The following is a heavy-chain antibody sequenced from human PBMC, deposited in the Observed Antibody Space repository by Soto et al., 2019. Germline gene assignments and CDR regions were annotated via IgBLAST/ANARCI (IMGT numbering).Heavy chain of an antibody. V-gene: IGHV3-30-3*01. CDR2: ISYDGSDK. D-gene: IGHD2-21*02. Sequence: VQLLESGGALVRPGGSLRLSCAASGFTFSPYTMHWVRQTPGKGLEWVAVISYDGSDKNYADSVRGRFTISRDNSKNTLFLQMNSLRAEDTALYYCARGGGFCGADCYKGGIDYWGQGALVTVSS. CDR1: GFTFSPYT. J-gene: IGHJ4*02. CDR3: ARGGGFCGADCYKGGIDY.